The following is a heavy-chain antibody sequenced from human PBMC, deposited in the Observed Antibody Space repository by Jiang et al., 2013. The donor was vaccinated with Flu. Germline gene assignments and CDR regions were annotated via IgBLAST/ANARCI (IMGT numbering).Heavy chain of an antibody. CDR2: VTHSGTT. CDR1: GGSFSDYY. CDR3: ASRDLGEWGASGH. J-gene: IGHJ4*02. D-gene: IGHD3-10*01. V-gene: IGHV4-34*01. Sequence: GGSFSDYYWTWIRQPPGGAGVDWEVTHSGTTNYNPSLKSRVTMSVDTSKNQFSLELRSVTAADTAVFYCASRDLGEWGASGHWGQGTLVTVPS.